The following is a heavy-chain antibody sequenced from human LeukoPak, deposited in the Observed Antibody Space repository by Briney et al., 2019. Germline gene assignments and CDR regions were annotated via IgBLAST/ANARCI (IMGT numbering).Heavy chain of an antibody. J-gene: IGHJ5*02. D-gene: IGHD3-16*02. CDR2: INPSGSST. V-gene: IGHV1-46*01. Sequence: ASVKVSCKAFGYTFTGYWMHWVRQAPGQGLEWMGLINPSGSSTLYAQKFQGRVTMTRDMSTTTDYMELSSLRSEDTAVYYCARDNSVGDIAWWFDPWGQGTLVTVSS. CDR1: GYTFTGYW. CDR3: ARDNSVGDIAWWFDP.